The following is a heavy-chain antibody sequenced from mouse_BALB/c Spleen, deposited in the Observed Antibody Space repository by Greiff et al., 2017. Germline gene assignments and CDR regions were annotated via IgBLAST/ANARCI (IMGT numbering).Heavy chain of an antibody. CDR2: INPSNGGT. Sequence: QVQLQQPGAELVKPGASVKLSCKASGYTFTSYYMYWVKQRPGQGLEWIGGINPSNGGTNFNEKFKSKATLTVDKSSSTAYMQLSSLTSEDSAVYYCTRNYGSSYWYFDVWGAGTTVTVSS. D-gene: IGHD1-1*01. J-gene: IGHJ1*01. V-gene: IGHV1S81*02. CDR1: GYTFTSYY. CDR3: TRNYGSSYWYFDV.